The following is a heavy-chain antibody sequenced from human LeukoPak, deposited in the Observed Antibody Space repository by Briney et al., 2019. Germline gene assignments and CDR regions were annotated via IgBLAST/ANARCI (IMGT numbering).Heavy chain of an antibody. J-gene: IGHJ4*02. V-gene: IGHV3-48*01. D-gene: IGHD4-17*01. CDR3: ARGVYGDYVDY. Sequence: PGGSLRLSCAASGFTLSSYSMNWVRQAPGKGLEWVSYISSSSSTIYYADSVKGRFTISRDNAKNSLYLQMNSLRAEDTAVYYCARGVYGDYVDYWGQGTLVTVSS. CDR1: GFTLSSYS. CDR2: ISSSSSTI.